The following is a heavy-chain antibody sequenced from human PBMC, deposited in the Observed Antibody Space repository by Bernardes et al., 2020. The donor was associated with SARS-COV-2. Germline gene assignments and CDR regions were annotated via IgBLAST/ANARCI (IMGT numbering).Heavy chain of an antibody. Sequence: GVSLRLSCAASGFTFSSYAMSWVRQAPGKGLEWVSAISGSGGYTYYADSLKGRFTISRDNSKSTLYLQMNSLRAEDTAIYYCAKDWRGSGDDWFDPWGQGTLVTVSS. D-gene: IGHD3-10*01. CDR1: GFTFSSYA. J-gene: IGHJ5*02. CDR3: AKDWRGSGDDWFDP. V-gene: IGHV3-23*01. CDR2: ISGSGGYT.